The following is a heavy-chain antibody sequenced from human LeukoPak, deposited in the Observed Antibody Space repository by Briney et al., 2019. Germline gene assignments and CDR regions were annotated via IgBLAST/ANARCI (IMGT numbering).Heavy chain of an antibody. CDR1: GFTFSVYG. V-gene: IGHV3-33*01. D-gene: IGHD3-10*01. J-gene: IGHJ4*02. CDR3: ARAVGPFDY. Sequence: GRSLRLSCTASGFTFSVYGMHWVRQAPGKGLEGVAVIWNDGSNKFYADSVKGRFTISRDNLRDTLYLQMNSLRAEDMAVYFCARAVGPFDYWGQGTLVTVSS. CDR2: IWNDGSNK.